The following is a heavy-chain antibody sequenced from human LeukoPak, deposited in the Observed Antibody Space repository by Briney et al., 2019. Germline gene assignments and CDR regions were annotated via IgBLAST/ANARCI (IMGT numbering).Heavy chain of an antibody. CDR1: GFTFSSYW. V-gene: IGHV3-7*01. J-gene: IGHJ4*02. CDR3: ARDAGPPLGKQWLAPDY. D-gene: IGHD6-19*01. Sequence: GGSLRLSCAASGFTFSSYWMSWVRQAPGKGLEWVANIKQDRSEKYYVDSVKGRFTISRDNAKNSLYLQMNSLRAEDTAVYYCARDAGPPLGKQWLAPDYWGQGTLVTVSS. CDR2: IKQDRSEK.